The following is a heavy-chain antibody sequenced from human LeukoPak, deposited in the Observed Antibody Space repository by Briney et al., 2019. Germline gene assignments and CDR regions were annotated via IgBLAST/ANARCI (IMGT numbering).Heavy chain of an antibody. Sequence: SETLSLTCTVSGGSLSSSIYYWGWIRQPPGKGLEWIGSISYSGTTYNNPSLKSRVTISVDTSKNQFSLKLSSVTAADTAVYYCARSRWPEDFWGQGTLVTVSS. CDR2: ISYSGTT. CDR3: ARSRWPEDF. CDR1: GGSLSSSIYY. V-gene: IGHV4-39*01. J-gene: IGHJ4*02. D-gene: IGHD4-23*01.